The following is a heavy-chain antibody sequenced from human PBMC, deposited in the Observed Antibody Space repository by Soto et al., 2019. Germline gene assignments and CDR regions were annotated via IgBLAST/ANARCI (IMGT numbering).Heavy chain of an antibody. D-gene: IGHD3-3*01. V-gene: IGHV3-21*01. CDR2: ISSSSSYI. J-gene: IGHJ6*03. CDR3: ARATSGITIFGDYYYYYYMDV. CDR1: GFTFSSYS. Sequence: GGSLRLSCAASGFTFSSYSMNWVRQAPGKGLEWVSSISSSSSYIYYADSVKGRFTISRDNAKNSLYLQMNSLRAEDTAVYYCARATSGITIFGDYYYYYYMDVWGKGTTVTVSS.